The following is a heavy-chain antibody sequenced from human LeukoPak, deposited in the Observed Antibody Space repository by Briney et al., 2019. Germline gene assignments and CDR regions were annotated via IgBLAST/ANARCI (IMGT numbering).Heavy chain of an antibody. CDR1: GGSISSYY. Sequence: PSETLSLTCTVSGGSISSYYWSWIRQSPGKGLEWIGYIYYGGSTNYNPSLKSRVTISVDTSKNQFFLKLTSVTAADTAVYYCARLSLWSGYFFLDYWGQGTLVTVSS. CDR2: IYYGGST. D-gene: IGHD3-3*01. CDR3: ARLSLWSGYFFLDY. J-gene: IGHJ4*02. V-gene: IGHV4-59*08.